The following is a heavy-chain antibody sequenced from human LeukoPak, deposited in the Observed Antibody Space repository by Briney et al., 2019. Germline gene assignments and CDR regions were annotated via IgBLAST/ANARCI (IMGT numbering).Heavy chain of an antibody. J-gene: IGHJ4*02. CDR3: ARGLAVIAAAAYYFDY. V-gene: IGHV3-64*01. D-gene: IGHD6-13*01. Sequence: PGGSLRLSCAASGFTFSSYAMHWVRQAPGKGLEYVSAISSNGGSIYYANPVKGRFTISRDNSKNTLYLQMGSLSAEDMAVYYCARGLAVIAAAAYYFDYWGQGTLVTVSS. CDR1: GFTFSSYA. CDR2: ISSNGGSI.